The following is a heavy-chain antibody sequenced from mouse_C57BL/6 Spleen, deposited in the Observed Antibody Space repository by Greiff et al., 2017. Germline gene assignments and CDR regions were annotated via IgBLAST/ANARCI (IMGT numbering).Heavy chain of an antibody. J-gene: IGHJ3*01. CDR1: GYAFSSSW. Sequence: VKLQESGPELVKPGASVKISCKASGYAFSSSWMNWVKQRPGKGLEWIGRIYPGDGDTNYNGKFKGKATLTADKSSSTAYMQLSSLTSEDSAVYFCARGHYDWFAYWGQGTLVTVSA. V-gene: IGHV1-82*01. D-gene: IGHD2-4*01. CDR3: ARGHYDWFAY. CDR2: IYPGDGDT.